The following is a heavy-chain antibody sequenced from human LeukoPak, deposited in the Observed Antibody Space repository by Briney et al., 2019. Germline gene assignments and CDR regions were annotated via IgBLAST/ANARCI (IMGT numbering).Heavy chain of an antibody. CDR3: ARHRRIVVVISEHDAFDI. CDR1: GGSIRDYY. Sequence: SETLSLTCTLSGGSIRDYYWSWIRQPPGKGLEWIGYIGDSGNTNYNPSHKSRVTASVDTSRNQVSLKLNSVTAADTAVYYCARHRRIVVVISEHDAFDIWGQGTMVTVSS. D-gene: IGHD3-22*01. CDR2: IGDSGNT. J-gene: IGHJ3*02. V-gene: IGHV4-59*08.